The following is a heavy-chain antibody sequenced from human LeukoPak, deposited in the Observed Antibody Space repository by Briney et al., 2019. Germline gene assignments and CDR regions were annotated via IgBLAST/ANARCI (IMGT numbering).Heavy chain of an antibody. CDR3: ARDSASSSGGY. D-gene: IGHD6-6*01. CDR2: ISTYNGDT. J-gene: IGHJ4*02. Sequence: ASVKVSCKAPGYTFTSYDINWVRQATGQGLEWMGWISTYNGDTNYAQKLQGRVTMTTDTSTNTAYMELRSLRSDDTAVYYCARDSASSSGGYWGQGTLVTVSS. V-gene: IGHV1-18*01. CDR1: GYTFTSYD.